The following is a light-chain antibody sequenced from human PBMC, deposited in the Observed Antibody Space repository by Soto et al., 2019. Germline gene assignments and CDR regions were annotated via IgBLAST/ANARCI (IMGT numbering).Light chain of an antibody. V-gene: IGKV3-15*01. J-gene: IGKJ1*01. CDR3: QQYDYWPRT. CDR2: GAS. Sequence: DIVVTQSPATLSVSPGQGATLSCRTSQYLSTKIAWYQQKPGQAPRLLIYGASTRATGIPVRFSGSGSGTDFTLTISSLQSEDAAVYYCQQYDYWPRTFGQGTKVEI. CDR1: QYLSTK.